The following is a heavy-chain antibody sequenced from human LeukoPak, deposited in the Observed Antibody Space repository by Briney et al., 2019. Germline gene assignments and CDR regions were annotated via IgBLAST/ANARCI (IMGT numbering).Heavy chain of an antibody. D-gene: IGHD5-12*01. CDR1: GFTFSSYE. J-gene: IGHJ6*02. CDR2: TTSSGSTK. Sequence: PGGSLRLSCAASGFTFSSYEMNWVRQAPGKGLEWVSYTTSSGSTKYYADSVRGRFTISRDNAKNSLYLQMNSLRAEDTALYSCARETNGGYVFDGLDVWGQGTTVIVSS. CDR3: ARETNGGYVFDGLDV. V-gene: IGHV3-48*03.